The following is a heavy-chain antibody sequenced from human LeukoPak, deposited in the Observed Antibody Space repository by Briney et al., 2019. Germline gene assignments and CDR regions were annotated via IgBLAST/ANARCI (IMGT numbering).Heavy chain of an antibody. CDR2: INTNTGNL. V-gene: IGHV7-4-1*02. CDR3: ARDQVGGYMDV. J-gene: IGHJ6*03. D-gene: IGHD3-16*01. Sequence: ASVKVSCKASGYTFTSYDINWVRQAPGQGLEWMGWINTNTGNLTYAQGFTGRFVFSLDTSVSTAYLQISSLKAEDTAVYYCARDQVGGYMDVWGKGTTVTVSS. CDR1: GYTFTSYD.